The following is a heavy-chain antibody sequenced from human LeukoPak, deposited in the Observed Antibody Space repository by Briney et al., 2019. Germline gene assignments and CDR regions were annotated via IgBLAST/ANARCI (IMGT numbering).Heavy chain of an antibody. Sequence: GGSLRLSCAASGFTFSSYSMNWVPQAPGKGLEWVSSISSSGSNIYYADSVKGRFTISRDNAKNSLYLQMNSLRAEDMAVYYCATNSTVTRVGFDYWGQGTLVTVSS. CDR2: ISSSGSNI. V-gene: IGHV3-21*01. J-gene: IGHJ4*02. CDR3: ATNSTVTRVGFDY. CDR1: GFTFSSYS. D-gene: IGHD4-17*01.